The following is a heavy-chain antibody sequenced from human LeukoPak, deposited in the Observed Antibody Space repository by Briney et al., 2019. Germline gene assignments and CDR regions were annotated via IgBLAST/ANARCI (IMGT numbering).Heavy chain of an antibody. J-gene: IGHJ3*02. CDR2: IRQDGSKI. CDR3: AREGVHGWNAFDI. CDR1: GFTFSTYW. V-gene: IGHV3-7*03. D-gene: IGHD3-10*01. Sequence: GGSLRLSCAASGFTFSTYWMSWVRQAPGKGLEWVANIRQDGSKIYYVDSVKGRFTISRDNAKNSLYLQMNSLRAEDTAVYYCAREGVHGWNAFDIWGQGTMVTVSS.